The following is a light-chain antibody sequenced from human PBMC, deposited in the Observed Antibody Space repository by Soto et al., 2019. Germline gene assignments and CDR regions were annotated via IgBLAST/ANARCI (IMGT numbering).Light chain of an antibody. Sequence: DTQMTQSPSTLSASVGDRVTITCRASQSISSWLAWYQQKPGKAPKLLIYDASNLESGVPSRFSGSGSGTEFTLTISSLQADDFATYYCQQYNTYPLTFGGGNKVEIK. CDR3: QQYNTYPLT. CDR2: DAS. V-gene: IGKV1-5*01. J-gene: IGKJ4*01. CDR1: QSISSW.